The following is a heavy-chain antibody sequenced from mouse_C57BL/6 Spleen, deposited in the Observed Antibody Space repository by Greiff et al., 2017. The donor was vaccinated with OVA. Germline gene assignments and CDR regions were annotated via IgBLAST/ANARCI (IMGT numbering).Heavy chain of an antibody. V-gene: IGHV1-72*01. D-gene: IGHD2-4*01. J-gene: IGHJ4*01. Sequence: VQLQQPGAELVKPGASVKLSCKASGYTFTSYWMHWVKQRPGRGLEWIGRIDPNSGGTKYNEKFKSKATLTVDKPSSTAYMQLSSLTSEDSAFYYCSICFYYDYDEYAMDYWGQGTSVTVSS. CDR3: SICFYYDYDEYAMDY. CDR2: IDPNSGGT. CDR1: GYTFTSYW.